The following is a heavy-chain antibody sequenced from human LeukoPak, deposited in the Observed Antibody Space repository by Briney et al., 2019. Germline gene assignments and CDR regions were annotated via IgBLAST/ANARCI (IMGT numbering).Heavy chain of an antibody. V-gene: IGHV3-48*03. CDR2: ISGSGSTI. D-gene: IGHD1-26*01. CDR3: ARAGSGRSPDWFDP. CDR1: GFTFSSYE. J-gene: IGHJ5*02. Sequence: PGGSLRLSCAASGFTFSSYEMNWVRQAPGKGLEWVSYISGSGSTIYYADSVKGRFTISRDNAKNSLYLQMNSPRAEDTAVYYCARAGSGRSPDWFDPWGQGTLVTVSS.